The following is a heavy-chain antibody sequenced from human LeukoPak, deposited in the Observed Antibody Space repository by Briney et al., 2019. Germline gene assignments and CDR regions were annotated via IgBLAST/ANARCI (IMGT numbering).Heavy chain of an antibody. CDR3: ATFALFGVVNAYYFYY. D-gene: IGHD3-3*01. CDR2: ISAYNGNT. CDR1: GYTFTSYG. Sequence: ASVKVSCKASGYTFTSYGISWVRQAPGQGLEWMGWISAYNGNTNYAQKLQGRVTMTTDTSTSTAYMELRSLRSEDTAVYYCATFALFGVVNAYYFYYWGQGTLVTVSS. V-gene: IGHV1-18*01. J-gene: IGHJ4*02.